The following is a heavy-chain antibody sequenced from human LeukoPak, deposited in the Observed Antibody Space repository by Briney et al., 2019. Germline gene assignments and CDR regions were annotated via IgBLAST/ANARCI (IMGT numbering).Heavy chain of an antibody. CDR2: FSGNGGST. D-gene: IGHD4-17*01. CDR3: AKSASYVTTSEFDY. Sequence: PGGSLRLSCAASGFTFSRYAMSWVRQTPGKGLEWVSSFSGNGGSTYYADSVKGRFTISRDNSKNTLFLQMNSLRAEDTAIYYCAKSASYVTTSEFDYWGQGTLVTVSS. V-gene: IGHV3-23*01. CDR1: GFTFSRYA. J-gene: IGHJ4*02.